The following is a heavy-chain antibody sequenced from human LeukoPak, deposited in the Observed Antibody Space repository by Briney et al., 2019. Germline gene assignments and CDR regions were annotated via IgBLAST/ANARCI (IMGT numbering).Heavy chain of an antibody. J-gene: IGHJ6*03. CDR1: GGSISSYY. Sequence: SETLSLTCTVSGGSISSYYWSWIRQPPGKGLEWIGYTYYSGSTNYNPSLKSRVTISVDTSKNQFSLKLSSVTAADTAVYYCASVRRGFGESSKYYAYYYMGVWGKGTTVTISS. CDR2: TYYSGST. V-gene: IGHV4-59*08. D-gene: IGHD3-10*01. CDR3: ASVRRGFGESSKYYAYYYMGV.